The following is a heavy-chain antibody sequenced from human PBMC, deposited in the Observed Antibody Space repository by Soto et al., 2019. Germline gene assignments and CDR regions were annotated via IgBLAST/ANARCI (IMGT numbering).Heavy chain of an antibody. Sequence: QLQLQESGSGLVKPSQTLSLTCAVSGGSISSGGYSWSWIRQPPGKGLEWIGYIYHSGSTYYNPSLKSRVTISVDRSKNQFSLKLSSVTAADTVVYYCAKSGSYYNPYYYYGMDVWGQGTTVTVSS. V-gene: IGHV4-30-2*01. D-gene: IGHD3-10*01. CDR1: GGSISSGGYS. J-gene: IGHJ6*02. CDR2: IYHSGST. CDR3: AKSGSYYNPYYYYGMDV.